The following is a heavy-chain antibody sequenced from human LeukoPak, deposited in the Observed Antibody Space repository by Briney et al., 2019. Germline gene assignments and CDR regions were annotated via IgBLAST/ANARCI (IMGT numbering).Heavy chain of an antibody. CDR2: ISGSGGST. CDR3: AKGDRSSSWYGIDAFDI. D-gene: IGHD6-13*01. V-gene: IGHV3-23*01. CDR1: GFTFSSYA. Sequence: GGPLRLSCAASGFTFSSYAMSWVRQAPGKGLEWVSAISGSGGSTYYADSVKGRFTISRDNSKNTLYLQMNSLRAEDTAVYYCAKGDRSSSWYGIDAFDIWGQGTMVTVSS. J-gene: IGHJ3*02.